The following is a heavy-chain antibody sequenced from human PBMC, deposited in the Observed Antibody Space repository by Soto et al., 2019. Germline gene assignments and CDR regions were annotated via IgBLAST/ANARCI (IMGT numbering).Heavy chain of an antibody. CDR3: AKEFQWELHAFDI. Sequence: QVQLVGSGGGVVQPGRSLRLSCAASGFTFSTYGMHWVRQAPGKGLEWVAVMGNDGITTFYADSVKGRFTISRDNSKNTLFLQMNSLRADDTAVYYCAKEFQWELHAFDIWGQGTMVTVSS. D-gene: IGHD1-26*01. V-gene: IGHV3-30*18. J-gene: IGHJ3*02. CDR2: MGNDGITT. CDR1: GFTFSTYG.